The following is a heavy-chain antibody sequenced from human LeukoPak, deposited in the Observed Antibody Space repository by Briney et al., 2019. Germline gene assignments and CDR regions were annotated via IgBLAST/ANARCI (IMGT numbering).Heavy chain of an antibody. V-gene: IGHV3-21*01. CDR2: ISGSSTYI. J-gene: IGHJ4*02. CDR1: GFTFSYYS. CDR3: AGGSAAAGPPDY. Sequence: GGSLRLSCAATGFTFSYYSLNWVRQAPGKGLEWVSSISGSSTYIYYADSVKGRFTISRDNAKNSLYLQMNSLRAEDTAVYYCAGGSAAAGPPDYWGQGTLVTVSS. D-gene: IGHD6-13*01.